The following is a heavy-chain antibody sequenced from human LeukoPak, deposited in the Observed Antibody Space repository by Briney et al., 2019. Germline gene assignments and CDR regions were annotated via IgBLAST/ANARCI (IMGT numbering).Heavy chain of an antibody. CDR1: GYTFTSYG. CDR2: IDTNTGNP. D-gene: IGHD3-22*01. CDR3: ARGGWDDGSGYYEGWYFDY. J-gene: IGHJ4*02. Sequence: ASVKVSCKASGYTFTSYGISWVRQAPGQGLEWMGWIDTNTGNPTYAQGFTGRFVFSLDTSVNTAYLQISGLKAEDTAVYSCARGGWDDGSGYYEGWYFDYWGQGTLVTVSS. V-gene: IGHV7-4-1*02.